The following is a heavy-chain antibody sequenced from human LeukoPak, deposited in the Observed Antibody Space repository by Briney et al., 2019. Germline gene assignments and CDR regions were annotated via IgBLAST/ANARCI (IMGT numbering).Heavy chain of an antibody. D-gene: IGHD2-2*01. CDR1: GFTFGDYA. CDR3: TRDHCSSTSCYGDY. Sequence: GRSLRLSCTASGFTFGDYAMSWFRQAPGKGLEWVGFIRSKAYGGTTEYAASVKGRFTISRDDSKSIAYLQMNSLKTEDTAVYYCTRDHCSSTSCYGDYWGQGTLVTVSS. CDR2: IRSKAYGGTT. V-gene: IGHV3-49*03. J-gene: IGHJ4*02.